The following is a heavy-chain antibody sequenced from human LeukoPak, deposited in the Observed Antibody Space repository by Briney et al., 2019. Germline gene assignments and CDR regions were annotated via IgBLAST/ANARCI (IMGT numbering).Heavy chain of an antibody. CDR2: INHSGST. Sequence: SETLSLTCAVYGGSFSGYYWSWIRQPPGKGLEWIGEINHSGSTNYNPSLKSRVTISVDTSKNQFSLKLSSVTAADTAVYYCASLPQNYDGPVYWGQGTLVTVSS. CDR1: GGSFSGYY. J-gene: IGHJ4*02. CDR3: ASLPQNYDGPVY. D-gene: IGHD1-7*01. V-gene: IGHV4-34*01.